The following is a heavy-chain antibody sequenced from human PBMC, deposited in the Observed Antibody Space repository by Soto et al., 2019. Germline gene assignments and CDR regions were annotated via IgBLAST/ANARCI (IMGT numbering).Heavy chain of an antibody. J-gene: IGHJ3*02. Sequence: QVQLVQSGAEVKKPGSSVKVSCKASGGTFSRYSINWVRQAPGQGLEWMGGIIPLFGTSDYAQNFQGRVTITADESTSTAYMELISLRSEVPAVYYCARDLDGDYGIHPGNAFDIWGQGTMVTVSS. CDR1: GGTFSRYS. CDR3: ARDLDGDYGIHPGNAFDI. V-gene: IGHV1-69*01. CDR2: IIPLFGTS. D-gene: IGHD4-17*01.